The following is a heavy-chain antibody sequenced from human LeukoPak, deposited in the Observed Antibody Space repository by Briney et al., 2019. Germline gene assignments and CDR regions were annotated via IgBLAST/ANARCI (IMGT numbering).Heavy chain of an antibody. V-gene: IGHV4-4*09. CDR1: GGSISSSY. D-gene: IGHD3-10*01. CDR2: IDNSGSS. CDR3: ARLFRIIMVRGVITYDAFDM. J-gene: IGHJ3*02. Sequence: PSEALSLTCTVSGGSISSSYWSWIRQPPGKGLEGIGHIDNSGSSSYIPSLQRRVIISVDTSKCQFSPKLSSETAADTAVYYCARLFRIIMVRGVITYDAFDMWGQGTKVTVSP.